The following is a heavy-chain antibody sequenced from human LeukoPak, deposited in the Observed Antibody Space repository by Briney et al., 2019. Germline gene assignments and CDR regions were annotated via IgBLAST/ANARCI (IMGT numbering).Heavy chain of an antibody. CDR2: ISSSSSYI. J-gene: IGHJ4*02. CDR1: GFTFSSYS. V-gene: IGHV3-21*01. CDR3: ARGKRIAARNVGSLDY. D-gene: IGHD6-6*01. Sequence: PGGSLRLSCAASGFTFSSYSMNWVRQAPGKGLEWVSSISSSSSYIYYADSVKGRFTISRDNAKNSLYLQMNSLRAEDTAVYYCARGKRIAARNVGSLDYWGQGTLVTVSS.